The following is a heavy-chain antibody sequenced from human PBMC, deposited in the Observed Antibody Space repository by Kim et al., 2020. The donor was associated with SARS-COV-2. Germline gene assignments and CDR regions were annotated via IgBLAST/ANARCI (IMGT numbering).Heavy chain of an antibody. CDR3: ARAPPATIFGVVTAFDY. CDR2: IYYSGST. V-gene: IGHV4-59*13. Sequence: SETLSLTCTVSGGSISSYYWSWIRQPPGKGLEGIGYIYYSGSTNYNPSLKSRVTISVDTSKNHFSLKLSSVTAADTAVYYCARAPPATIFGVVTAFDYWGQGTLVTVSS. D-gene: IGHD3-3*01. J-gene: IGHJ4*02. CDR1: GGSISSYY.